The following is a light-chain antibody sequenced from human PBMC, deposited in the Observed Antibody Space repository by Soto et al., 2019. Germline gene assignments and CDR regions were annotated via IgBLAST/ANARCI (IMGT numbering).Light chain of an antibody. Sequence: EIGLTQSPGTLSLSPGERATLSCRASQSVDSSFLAWYQQKPGQSPRLLMYATSSRGAGIPDRFSGSGSGTVFTLTISRLEPEDFALYYCHQYGRSPRTFGQGTQVEIK. CDR3: HQYGRSPRT. V-gene: IGKV3-20*01. J-gene: IGKJ1*01. CDR2: ATS. CDR1: QSVDSSF.